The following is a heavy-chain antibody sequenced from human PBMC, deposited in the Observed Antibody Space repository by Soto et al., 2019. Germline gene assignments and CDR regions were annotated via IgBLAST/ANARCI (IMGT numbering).Heavy chain of an antibody. CDR2: FDPEDGET. D-gene: IGHD3-3*01. CDR3: ATVSICGVVYGMDV. J-gene: IGHJ6*02. V-gene: IGHV1-24*01. Sequence: GASGKVSWKVSGYTLTELSLNSGRQAPGKGHEWMGGFDPEDGETIYAQKFQGRVTMTEDTSTDTAYMELSSLRSEDTAVYYCATVSICGVVYGMDVWGQGTTVTVSS. CDR1: GYTLTELS.